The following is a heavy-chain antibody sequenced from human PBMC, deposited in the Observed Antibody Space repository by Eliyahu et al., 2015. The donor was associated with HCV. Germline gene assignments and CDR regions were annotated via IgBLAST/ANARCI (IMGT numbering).Heavy chain of an antibody. D-gene: IGHD1-26*01. Sequence: EVQLLESGGGLVKPGGSLRLSCAASGFTFNKYVLSWVRQTPGRGLEWVSSISGSGGSRFYRGSVKGRFTISRDTAKNMLFLEMSDLRVEDTAVYFCAKGLGETYPNYFDSWGQGNLVTVSS. V-gene: IGHV3-23*01. CDR1: GFTFNKYV. J-gene: IGHJ4*02. CDR3: AKGLGETYPNYFDS. CDR2: ISGSGGSR.